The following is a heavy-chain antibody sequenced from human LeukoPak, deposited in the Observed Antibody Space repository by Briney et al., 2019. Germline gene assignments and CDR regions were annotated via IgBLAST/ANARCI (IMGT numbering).Heavy chain of an antibody. CDR2: IYHSGST. D-gene: IGHD4-11*01. Sequence: PSETLSLTCTVSGYSISSGYYWGWIRQPPGKGLEWIGSIYHSGSTYYNPSLKSRVTISVDTSKNQFSLKLSSVTAADTAVYYCARLGGDYSNFDYHMDVWGKGTTVTVSS. CDR3: ARLGGDYSNFDYHMDV. V-gene: IGHV4-38-2*02. CDR1: GYSISSGYY. J-gene: IGHJ6*03.